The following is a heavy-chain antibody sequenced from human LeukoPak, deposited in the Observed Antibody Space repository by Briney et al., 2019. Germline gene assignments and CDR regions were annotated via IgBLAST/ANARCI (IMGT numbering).Heavy chain of an antibody. Sequence: GRSLRLSCAASGFTFSSYGMHWVRQAPGKGLEWVAVISYDGSNKYYADSVKGRFTISRDNAKNSLYLQMNSLRAEDTAVYYCAREVGYCSSTSCPFDYWGQGTLVTVSS. D-gene: IGHD2-2*01. CDR1: GFTFSSYG. V-gene: IGHV3-30*03. CDR3: AREVGYCSSTSCPFDY. CDR2: ISYDGSNK. J-gene: IGHJ4*02.